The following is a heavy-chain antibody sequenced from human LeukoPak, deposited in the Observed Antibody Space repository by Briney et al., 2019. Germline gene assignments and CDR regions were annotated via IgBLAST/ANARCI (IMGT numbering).Heavy chain of an antibody. V-gene: IGHV1-2*02. D-gene: IGHD6-13*01. CDR3: ARYSSSWYGGFDY. CDR1: GYTFTGYY. CDR2: INPNSGGT. Sequence: ASVKVSCKASGYTFTGYYMHWGRQAPGQGLEWMGWINPNSGGTNYAQKFQGRVTMTRDTSISTAYMELSRLRSDDTAVYYCARYSSSWYGGFDYWGQGTLVTVSS. J-gene: IGHJ4*02.